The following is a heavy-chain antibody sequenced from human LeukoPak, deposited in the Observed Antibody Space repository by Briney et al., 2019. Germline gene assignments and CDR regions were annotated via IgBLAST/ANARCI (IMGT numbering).Heavy chain of an antibody. CDR2: IYTSGST. CDR1: GGSISSYY. J-gene: IGHJ6*02. V-gene: IGHV4-4*07. CDR3: ARADLRYYDILTGPRGYYYSMDV. Sequence: SETLSLTCTVSGGSISSYYWSWIRQPAGKGLEWIGRIYTSGSTNYNPSLKSRVTMSVDTSKNQFSLKLSSVTAADTAVYYCARADLRYYDILTGPRGYYYSMDVWGQGTTVTVSS. D-gene: IGHD3-9*01.